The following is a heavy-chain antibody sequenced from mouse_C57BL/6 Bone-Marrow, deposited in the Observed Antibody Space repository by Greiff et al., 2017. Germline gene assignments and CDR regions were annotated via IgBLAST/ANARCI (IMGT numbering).Heavy chain of an antibody. CDR1: GYTFTSYG. D-gene: IGHD6-2*01. Sequence: QVQLQQSGAELARPGASVKLSCKASGYTFTSYGISWVKQRTGQGLEWIGEIYPRSGNTYYNEKFKGKATLTADKSSSTAYMELGSLTSEDSAVYFCAIERASRYFDYWGQGTTLTVSS. J-gene: IGHJ2*01. V-gene: IGHV1-81*01. CDR3: AIERASRYFDY. CDR2: IYPRSGNT.